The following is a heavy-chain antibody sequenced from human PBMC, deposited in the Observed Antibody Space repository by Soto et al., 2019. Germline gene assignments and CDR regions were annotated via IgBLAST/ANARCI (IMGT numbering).Heavy chain of an antibody. D-gene: IGHD4-17*01. CDR1: GFTFSSYG. CDR2: ISYDGSNK. V-gene: IGHV3-30*18. Sequence: QVQLVESGGGVVQPGRSLRLSCAASGFTFSSYGMHWVRQAPGKGLEWVAVISYDGSNKYYADSVKGRFTISRDNSKNTPYLQMNSLRAEDTAVYYCAKDQHGDYVGFNVDYWGQGTLVTVSS. CDR3: AKDQHGDYVGFNVDY. J-gene: IGHJ4*02.